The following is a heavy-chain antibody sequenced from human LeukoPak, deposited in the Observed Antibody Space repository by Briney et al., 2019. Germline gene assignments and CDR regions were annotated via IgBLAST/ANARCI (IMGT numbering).Heavy chain of an antibody. CDR3: ARPGPDDAFDI. Sequence: PGGSLRLSCAASAFTFSSYSMNWVRQAPGKGLEWVSSISSSSSYIYYADSVKGQFTISKDNAKNSLYLQMNSLGAEDTAVYYCARPGPDDAFDIWGQGTMVTVSS. D-gene: IGHD7-27*01. J-gene: IGHJ3*02. CDR1: AFTFSSYS. V-gene: IGHV3-21*01. CDR2: ISSSSSYI.